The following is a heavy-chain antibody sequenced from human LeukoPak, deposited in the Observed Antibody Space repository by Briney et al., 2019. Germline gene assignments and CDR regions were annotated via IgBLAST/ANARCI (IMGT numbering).Heavy chain of an antibody. CDR1: GGSFSGYY. V-gene: IGHV4-34*01. CDR2: INRSGST. Sequence: SETLSLTCAVYGGSFSGYYWSWIRQPPGEGLEWIGEINRSGSTNYNPSLKSRVTISVDTSKNQFSLHLTSMTAADAAVYYCARLQLTVSYSYYYMDVWGKGTTVTISS. CDR3: ARLQLTVSYSYYYMDV. D-gene: IGHD3-9*01. J-gene: IGHJ6*03.